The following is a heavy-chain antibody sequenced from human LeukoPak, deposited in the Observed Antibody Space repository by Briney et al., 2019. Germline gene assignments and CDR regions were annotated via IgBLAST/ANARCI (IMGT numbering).Heavy chain of an antibody. CDR1: GGSISSYY. CDR2: IYDSGST. CDR3: ARGAISDAFDI. Sequence: PSETLSLTCTVSGGSISSYYWSWIRQPPGKGLEWIGYIYDSGSTKYNPSLKSRVTISLDTSKNQPSLKLSSVTAADTAVYYCARGAISDAFDIWGQGSMVTVSS. V-gene: IGHV4-59*08. D-gene: IGHD1-26*01. J-gene: IGHJ3*02.